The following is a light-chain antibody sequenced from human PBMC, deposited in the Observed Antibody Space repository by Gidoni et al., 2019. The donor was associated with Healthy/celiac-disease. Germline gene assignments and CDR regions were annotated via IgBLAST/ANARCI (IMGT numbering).Light chain of an antibody. CDR1: QSVSSY. CDR2: DAS. V-gene: IGKV3-11*01. CDR3: QQRSNWT. J-gene: IGKJ1*01. Sequence: TLSCRASQSVSSYLAWYQQKPGQAPRLLIYDASNRATGIPARFSGSGSGTDFTLTISSLEPEDFAVYYCQQRSNWTFGQGTKVEIK.